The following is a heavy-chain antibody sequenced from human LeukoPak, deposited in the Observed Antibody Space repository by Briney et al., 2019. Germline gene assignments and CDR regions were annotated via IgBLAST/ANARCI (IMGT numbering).Heavy chain of an antibody. J-gene: IGHJ4*02. CDR1: GFTFTDAW. V-gene: IGHV3-15*01. Sequence: GGSLGLSCAASGFTFTDAWMSWVRQAPGKGLEWVGRIKTKTDGETTDYAAAVTGRFTISRDDSKNTVYLQMNSLTSEDTAVYYCTTARVGYWGQGTLVTVSS. CDR2: IKTKTDGETT. CDR3: TTARVGY.